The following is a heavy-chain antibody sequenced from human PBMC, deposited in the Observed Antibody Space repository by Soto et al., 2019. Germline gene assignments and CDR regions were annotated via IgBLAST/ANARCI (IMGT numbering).Heavy chain of an antibody. J-gene: IGHJ4*01. D-gene: IGHD5-18*01. V-gene: IGHV4-31*03. CDR1: VGSISSGGYY. CDR2: IYYSGST. Sequence: QVQLQESGPGLVKPSQTLSLTCTVAVGSISSGGYYLSWIRQHPGKGLEWIGYIYYSGSTYYNPSLKSRVTISVDTSKNQFSLKLSSLTAADTAVYYCARAREGNTGPSLFDYWGHVTLVTVSS. CDR3: ARAREGNTGPSLFDY.